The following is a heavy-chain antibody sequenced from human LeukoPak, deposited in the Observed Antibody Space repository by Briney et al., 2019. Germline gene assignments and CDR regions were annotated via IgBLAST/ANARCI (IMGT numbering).Heavy chain of an antibody. Sequence: GGSLRLSCAASGFTFSDYYMSWIRQAPGKGLGWVSYISGSGSTIYYADSVKGRFTLSRDNAKNSLYLQMNSLRAEDTAVYYCARRRYNWNAIDYWGQGTLVTVSS. CDR2: ISGSGSTI. D-gene: IGHD1-20*01. V-gene: IGHV3-11*01. CDR1: GFTFSDYY. CDR3: ARRRYNWNAIDY. J-gene: IGHJ4*02.